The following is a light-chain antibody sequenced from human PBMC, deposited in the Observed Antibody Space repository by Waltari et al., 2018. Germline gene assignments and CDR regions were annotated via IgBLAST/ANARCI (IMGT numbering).Light chain of an antibody. CDR3: QQHNSHPWT. CDR2: AAS. V-gene: IGKV1-17*03. Sequence: DIQMTQSPSSLSASVGDRVTITCRASQTIRSYLAWYQQKPGKVPKLLIYAASILESGVPSRFSGSGSGTEFTLTVSSLQPEDFATYYCQQHNSHPWTFGQGTKVEVK. J-gene: IGKJ1*01. CDR1: QTIRSY.